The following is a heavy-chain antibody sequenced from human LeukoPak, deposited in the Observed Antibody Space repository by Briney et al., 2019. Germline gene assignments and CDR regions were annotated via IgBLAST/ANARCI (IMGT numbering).Heavy chain of an antibody. Sequence: PSETLSLTCTVSGGSIRSSYWSWIRQPPGQGLEWIGYISNSGSATYNPSLRGRVSISVDMSNNHIFLDLPSVTAADTAVYYCARAQYDGFSSGYSGGFYYMDVWGKGTTVSVSS. J-gene: IGHJ6*03. CDR2: ISNSGSA. CDR1: GGSIRSSY. CDR3: ARAQYDGFSSGYSGGFYYMDV. V-gene: IGHV4-59*01. D-gene: IGHD3-3*01.